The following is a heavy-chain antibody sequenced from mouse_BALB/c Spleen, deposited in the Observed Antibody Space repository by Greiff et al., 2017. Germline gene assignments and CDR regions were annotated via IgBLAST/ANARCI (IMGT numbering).Heavy chain of an antibody. CDR2: IWAGGST. D-gene: IGHD2-10*02. CDR3: ARVWYYAMDY. V-gene: IGHV2-9*02. J-gene: IGHJ4*01. Sequence: GKLQESGPGLVAPSQSLSITCTVSGLSLTSYGVHWVRQPPGKGLEWLGVIWAGGSTNYNSALMSRLSISKDNSKSQVFLKMNSLQTDDTAMYYCARVWYYAMDYWGQGTSVTVSS. CDR1: GLSLTSYG.